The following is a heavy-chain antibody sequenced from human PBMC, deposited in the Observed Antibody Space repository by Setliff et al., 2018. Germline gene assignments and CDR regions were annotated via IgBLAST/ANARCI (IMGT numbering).Heavy chain of an antibody. CDR3: AREVWNIYDNDNSWSGYSDH. V-gene: IGHV3-7*03. CDR2: IKKQDGSEK. Sequence: PGGSLRLSCAASGFTFSSYWMSWVRQAPGKGLEWVANIKKQDGSEKYYVDSVKGRFTISRDNAKNSLYLQMNSLRAEDTALYYCAREVWNIYDNDNSWSGYSDHWGQGTLVTVSS. J-gene: IGHJ4*02. D-gene: IGHD3-3*01. CDR1: GFTFSSYW.